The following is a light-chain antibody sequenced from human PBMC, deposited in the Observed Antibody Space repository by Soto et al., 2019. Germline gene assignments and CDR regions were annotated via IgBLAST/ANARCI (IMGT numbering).Light chain of an antibody. CDR3: PAWDDSLNGLV. J-gene: IGLJ2*01. CDR1: SSNIGSNP. V-gene: IGLV1-44*01. Sequence: QAVVTQPPSASGTPGQRVTISCSGSSSNIGSNPVNWYQQLPGTAPKLLIYSNNQRLSGVPDRFSGSKSGTSASLAISGLQSEDEADYYCPAWDDSLNGLVFGGGTKLTVL. CDR2: SNN.